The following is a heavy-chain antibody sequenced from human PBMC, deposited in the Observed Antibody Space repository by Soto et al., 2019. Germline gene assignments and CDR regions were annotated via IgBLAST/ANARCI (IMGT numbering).Heavy chain of an antibody. Sequence: QVQLVGSGGDLVQPGRSLRLSCAASGFTFSNFGMHWVRQAPGKGLEWVAFIWYDGSTQYYADSVKGRFTISRDNSKNTLYLQMNRLRAEDTAVYYGATHREGHWGQGTLVTVSS. D-gene: IGHD1-26*01. V-gene: IGHV3-33*01. CDR1: GFTFSNFG. CDR3: ATHREGH. CDR2: IWYDGSTQ. J-gene: IGHJ4*02.